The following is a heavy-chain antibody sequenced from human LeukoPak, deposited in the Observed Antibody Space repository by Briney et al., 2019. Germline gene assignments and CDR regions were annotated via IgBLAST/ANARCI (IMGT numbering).Heavy chain of an antibody. CDR1: GDSISSHY. V-gene: IGHV4-59*11. D-gene: IGHD3-10*01. Sequence: PSETLSLTSTVSGDSISSHYWTWIRQPPGKGLEWIGCIFYGGSTKYSPSLTGRVTISVDTSKNQFSLKLTSVTAADTAVYYCASQFYYGSGAAYFMDVWGKGTTVTVSS. CDR3: ASQFYYGSGAAYFMDV. CDR2: IFYGGST. J-gene: IGHJ6*03.